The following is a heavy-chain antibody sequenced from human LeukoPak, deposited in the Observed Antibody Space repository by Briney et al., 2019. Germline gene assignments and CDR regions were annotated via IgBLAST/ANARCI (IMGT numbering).Heavy chain of an antibody. V-gene: IGHV3-11*01. Sequence: PGGSLRLSCAASGFTFSDYYMSWIRQAPGKGLEWVSYISSSGSTIYYADSVKGRFTISRENAKNSLYLKMNSLRAEDTAVYYCARVQPDEWYSSSSGLDYWGQGTLVTVSS. CDR3: ARVQPDEWYSSSSGLDY. J-gene: IGHJ4*02. D-gene: IGHD6-6*01. CDR1: GFTFSDYY. CDR2: ISSSGSTI.